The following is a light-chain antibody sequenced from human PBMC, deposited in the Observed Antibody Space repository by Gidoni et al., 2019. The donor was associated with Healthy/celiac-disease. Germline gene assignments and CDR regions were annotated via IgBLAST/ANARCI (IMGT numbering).Light chain of an antibody. CDR2: GAS. CDR3: QQYNNWPIT. CDR1: QSVSSN. J-gene: IGKJ5*01. V-gene: IGKV3-15*01. Sequence: PATLAVSPGERATLSCRASQSVSSNLAWYQQKPGQAPRLLIYGASTRATGIPARFSGSGSGTEFTLTISSLQSEDFAVYYCQQYNNWPITFGQGTRLEIK.